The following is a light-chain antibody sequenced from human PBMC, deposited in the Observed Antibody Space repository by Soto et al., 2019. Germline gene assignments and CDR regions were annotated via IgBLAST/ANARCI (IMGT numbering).Light chain of an antibody. Sequence: QSALTQPASVSGSPGQSITVSCTGTSSDVGGYSYVSWYQHHPGKAPKLMIYDVSNRPSGGSNRFSGSKSGNTASLTISGLPAEDEADYYCTSYTSSSTLVVFGGGTKLTAL. CDR1: SSDVGGYSY. V-gene: IGLV2-14*03. CDR3: TSYTSSSTLVV. CDR2: DVS. J-gene: IGLJ2*01.